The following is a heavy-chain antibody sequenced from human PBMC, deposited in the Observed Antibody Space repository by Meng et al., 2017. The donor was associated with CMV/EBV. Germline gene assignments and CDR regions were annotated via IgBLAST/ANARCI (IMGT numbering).Heavy chain of an antibody. J-gene: IGHJ4*02. Sequence: LRLSCAASGLTLSRYDMHWVRQAPGKGLEWVAVISYDGSNKYYADSVKGRFTISRDNSKNTLYLQMNSLRAEDTAVYYCARDYTGDYWGQGTLVTVSS. D-gene: IGHD1-14*01. CDR2: ISYDGSNK. CDR1: GLTLSRYD. V-gene: IGHV3-30*04. CDR3: ARDYTGDY.